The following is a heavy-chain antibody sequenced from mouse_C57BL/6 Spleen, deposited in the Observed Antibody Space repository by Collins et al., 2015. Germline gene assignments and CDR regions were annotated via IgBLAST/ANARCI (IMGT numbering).Heavy chain of an antibody. J-gene: IGHJ3*01. CDR2: INTYTGEP. D-gene: IGHD2-14*01. CDR3: VRQDTIGTAWFAY. V-gene: IGHV9-3-1*01. Sequence: QIQLVQSGPELKKPGETVKISCKASGYTFTNYGMDWVKQAPGKGLKWMGWINTYTGEPTYADDFKGRFAFSLETSASTAYLQINNLKNEDTATYFCVRQDTIGTAWFAYWGQGTLVTVSA. CDR1: GYTFTNYG.